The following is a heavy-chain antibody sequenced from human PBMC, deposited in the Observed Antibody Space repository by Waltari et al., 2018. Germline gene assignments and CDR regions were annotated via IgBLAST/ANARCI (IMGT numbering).Heavy chain of an antibody. V-gene: IGHV4-30-4*08. Sequence: QVQLQESGPGLVKPSQTLSLTCTVSGSSISSGDYYWSWIRPPPGKGLEWIGYIYYSGSTYYNPSRKSRVTIAVDTSKNQFSLKLSSVTAADTAVYYCARDGRRYYYYYGMDVWGQGTTVTVSS. CDR3: ARDGRRYYYYYGMDV. CDR2: IYYSGST. J-gene: IGHJ6*02. CDR1: GSSISSGDYY.